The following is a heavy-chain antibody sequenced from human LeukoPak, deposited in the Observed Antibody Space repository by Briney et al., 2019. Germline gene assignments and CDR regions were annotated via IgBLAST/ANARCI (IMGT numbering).Heavy chain of an antibody. CDR3: ARDEFGATVTTPYFDY. D-gene: IGHD4-17*01. CDR1: GFTFSSYW. V-gene: IGHV3-7*01. Sequence: GGSLRLSCAASGFTFSSYWMSWVRQAPGKGLEWVANIKQDGSEKYYVDSVKGRFTISRDNAKNSLYLQMNSLRAEDTAVYYCARDEFGATVTTPYFDYWGQGTLVTVSS. J-gene: IGHJ4*02. CDR2: IKQDGSEK.